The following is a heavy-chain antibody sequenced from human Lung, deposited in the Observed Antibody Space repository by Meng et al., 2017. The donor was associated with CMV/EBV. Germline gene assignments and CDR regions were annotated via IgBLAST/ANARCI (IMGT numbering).Heavy chain of an antibody. CDR2: INPNSGGT. D-gene: IGHD3-3*01. CDR3: ARPGRDFWSGYRAHLLMDV. V-gene: IGHV1-2*02. Sequence: ASVXVSXKASGYTFTGYYMHWVRQAPGQGLEWMGWINPNSGGTNYAQKFQGRVTMTRDTSISTAYMELSRLRSDDTAVYYCARPGRDFWSGYRAHLLMDVWGQGXTVTVSS. J-gene: IGHJ6*02. CDR1: GYTFTGYY.